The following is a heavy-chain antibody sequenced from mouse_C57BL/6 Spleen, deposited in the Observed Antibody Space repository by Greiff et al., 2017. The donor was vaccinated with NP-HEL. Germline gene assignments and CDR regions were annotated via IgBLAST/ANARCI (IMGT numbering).Heavy chain of an antibody. Sequence: QVQLKQSGAELVKPGASVKLSCKASGYTFTEYTIHWVKQRSGQGLEWIGWFYPGRGSIKYNEKFKDKATLTADKSSSTVYMELSRLTSEDSAVYFCARHEDRGSVYYGSSYDAMDYWGQGTSVTVSS. CDR2: FYPGRGSI. J-gene: IGHJ4*01. CDR3: ARHEDRGSVYYGSSYDAMDY. CDR1: GYTFTEYT. V-gene: IGHV1-62-2*01. D-gene: IGHD1-1*01.